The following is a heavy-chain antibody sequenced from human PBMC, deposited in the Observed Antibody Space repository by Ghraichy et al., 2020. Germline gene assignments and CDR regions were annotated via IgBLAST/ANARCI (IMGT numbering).Heavy chain of an antibody. V-gene: IGHV3-48*02. D-gene: IGHD2-15*01. CDR3: AREGGGYCSGGSCSIDY. Sequence: GGSLRLSCAASGFTFSSYSMNWVRQAPGKGLEWVSYISSSSSTIYYADSVKGRFTISRDNAKNSLYLQMNSLRDEDTAVYYCAREGGGYCSGGSCSIDYWGQGTLVTVSS. CDR1: GFTFSSYS. J-gene: IGHJ4*02. CDR2: ISSSSSTI.